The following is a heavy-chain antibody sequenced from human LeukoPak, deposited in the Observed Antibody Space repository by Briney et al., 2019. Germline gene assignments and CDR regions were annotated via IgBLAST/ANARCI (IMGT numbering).Heavy chain of an antibody. CDR2: IYYSGST. Sequence: NSSETLSLTCTVSGGSISSYYWSWLRQPPGKGLEWIGYIYYSGSTNYNPSLKSRVTISVDTSKNQFSLKLSSVTAADTAVYYCARAHGTGVYYYYYYMDVWGKGTTVTVSS. J-gene: IGHJ6*03. CDR1: GGSISSYY. CDR3: ARAHGTGVYYYYYYMDV. V-gene: IGHV4-59*01.